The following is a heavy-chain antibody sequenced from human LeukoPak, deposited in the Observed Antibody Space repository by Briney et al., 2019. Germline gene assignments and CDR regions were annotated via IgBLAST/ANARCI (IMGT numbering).Heavy chain of an antibody. CDR1: GGSISSYY. Sequence: SETLSLTCTVSGGSISSYYWSWIRQHPGKGLEWIGYIYYSGSTYYNPSLKSRVTISVDTSKNQFSLKLSSVTAADTAVYYCARDTDGYRSYYYYGMDVWGQGTTVTVSS. D-gene: IGHD6-25*01. V-gene: IGHV4-59*06. CDR3: ARDTDGYRSYYYYGMDV. J-gene: IGHJ6*02. CDR2: IYYSGST.